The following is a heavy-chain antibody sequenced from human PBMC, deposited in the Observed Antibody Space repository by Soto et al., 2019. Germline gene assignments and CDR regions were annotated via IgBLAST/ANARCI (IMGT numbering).Heavy chain of an antibody. V-gene: IGHV1-69*14. Sequence: QVLLVQSGAEMKKPGSSVKVSCKASGGTFSTSSINWVRQAPGQRPEWMGNILPIFGTADYAQKFQGRVTITADKSTNTAYMELRSLLSEDTAVYYCARGHELGGNAYAFDIWGQGTVVTVSS. J-gene: IGHJ3*02. CDR1: GGTFSTSS. CDR3: ARGHELGGNAYAFDI. D-gene: IGHD2-15*01. CDR2: ILPIFGTA.